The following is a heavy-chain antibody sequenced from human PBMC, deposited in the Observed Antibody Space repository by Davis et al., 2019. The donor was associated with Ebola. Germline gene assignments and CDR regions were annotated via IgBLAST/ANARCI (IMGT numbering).Heavy chain of an antibody. Sequence: ESLKISCAASGFTVSSNHMSWVRQPPGKGLEWIGPIFHSGSSNYNPSLRSRVTISVDTSKNQLSLKLNSVTAAGTAVYYSARLDFLPQGYADPWGQGNLVTVSS. CDR2: IFHSGSS. J-gene: IGHJ5*02. D-gene: IGHD2-15*01. V-gene: IGHV4-59*08. CDR1: GFTVSSNH. CDR3: ARLDFLPQGYADP.